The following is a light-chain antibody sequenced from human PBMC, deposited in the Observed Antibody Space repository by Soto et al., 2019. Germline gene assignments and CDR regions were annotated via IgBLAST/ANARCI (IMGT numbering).Light chain of an antibody. V-gene: IGKV3-11*01. CDR3: QERSNWPWT. J-gene: IGKJ1*01. CDR1: QSISSY. CDR2: DAS. Sequence: EIVLTQSPATLSLSQGARATLSCRASQSISSYLAWYQQKPGQAPRLLIYDASNRATGIPARFSGSGSGTDFTLTISSLEPEDFVVYYYQERSNWPWTFGQGTKVEIK.